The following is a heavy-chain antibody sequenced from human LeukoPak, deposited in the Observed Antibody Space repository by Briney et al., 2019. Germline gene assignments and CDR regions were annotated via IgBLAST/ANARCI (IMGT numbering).Heavy chain of an antibody. CDR3: ARDRSSFSYAFDI. V-gene: IGHV1-3*04. D-gene: IGHD6-6*01. Sequence: ASVKVSCKASGYTFTTYAIHWVRQAPGQRLEWMGWISTYNDDRKYSPKFQGTVTITTDTSASTAYLELSSLRSEDTAVYYCARDRSSFSYAFDIWGQGAMVTVSS. CDR1: GYTFTTYA. CDR2: ISTYNDDR. J-gene: IGHJ3*02.